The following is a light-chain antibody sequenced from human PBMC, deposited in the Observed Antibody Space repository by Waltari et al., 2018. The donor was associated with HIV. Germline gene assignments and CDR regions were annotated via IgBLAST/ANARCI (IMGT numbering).Light chain of an antibody. CDR2: DVN. Sequence: QSALTQPASVSGSPGQSITISCTGTSSDVGGYNLFSWYQQRPGKAPKLKIDDVNKRPSGVSNRFSGSKSGNTASLTSSGLQAEDEADYYCCSFAGSPWVFGGGTKMTVL. CDR3: CSFAGSPWV. J-gene: IGLJ3*02. CDR1: SSDVGGYNL. V-gene: IGLV2-23*02.